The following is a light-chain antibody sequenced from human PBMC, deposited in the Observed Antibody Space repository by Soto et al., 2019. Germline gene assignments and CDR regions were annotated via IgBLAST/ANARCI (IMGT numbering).Light chain of an antibody. V-gene: IGLV4-69*01. CDR1: SGHSNYA. J-gene: IGLJ2*01. CDR2: LNRDGSH. Sequence: QPVLTQSPSASASLGASVKLTCTLSSGHSNYAIAWHQQQPEKGPRYLMKLNRDGSHSKGDGIPNRFSGSSSVGERYLTISSLQSEDEAYYYCQTWGTGIVIFGGGTKLTVL. CDR3: QTWGTGIVI.